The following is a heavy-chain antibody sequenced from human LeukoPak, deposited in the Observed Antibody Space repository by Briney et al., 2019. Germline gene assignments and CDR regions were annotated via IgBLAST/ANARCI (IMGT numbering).Heavy chain of an antibody. CDR3: ARRRFLEWSGGEAFDI. Sequence: PSETLSLTCTVSGGSISSSSYYWGWIRQPPGKGLEWIGSIYYSGSTYYNPSLKSRVTISVDTSKNQFSLKLSSVTAADTAVYYCARRRFLEWSGGEAFDIWGQGTMVTVSS. CDR1: GGSISSSSYY. J-gene: IGHJ3*02. D-gene: IGHD3-3*01. V-gene: IGHV4-39*01. CDR2: IYYSGST.